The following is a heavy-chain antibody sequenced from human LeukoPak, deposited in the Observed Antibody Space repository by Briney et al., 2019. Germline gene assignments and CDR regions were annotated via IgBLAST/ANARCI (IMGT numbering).Heavy chain of an antibody. D-gene: IGHD1-26*01. CDR1: GFTFSSYA. Sequence: GGSLRLSCAASGFTFSSYAMSWVRQAPGKGLEWVSAISGSGSSTYYADSVMGRFTISRDNSKNTLYLQMNSLRAEDTAVYYCAKGSDSGSYYLDCWGQGTLVTVSS. V-gene: IGHV3-23*01. CDR2: ISGSGSST. J-gene: IGHJ4*02. CDR3: AKGSDSGSYYLDC.